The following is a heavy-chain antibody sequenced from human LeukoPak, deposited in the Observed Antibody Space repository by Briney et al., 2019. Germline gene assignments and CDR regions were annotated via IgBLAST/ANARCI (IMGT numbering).Heavy chain of an antibody. J-gene: IGHJ4*02. CDR3: ARGYYDSSGYHYAYEGYFDY. CDR1: GFTFSSYE. CDR2: ISSSGSTI. V-gene: IGHV3-48*03. D-gene: IGHD3-22*01. Sequence: PGGSLRLSCAASGFTFSSYEMNWVRQAPGKGLEWVSYISSSGSTIYYADSVKGRFTISRDNAKNSLYLQMNSLRAEDTAVYYCARGYYDSSGYHYAYEGYFDYWGQGTLVTVSS.